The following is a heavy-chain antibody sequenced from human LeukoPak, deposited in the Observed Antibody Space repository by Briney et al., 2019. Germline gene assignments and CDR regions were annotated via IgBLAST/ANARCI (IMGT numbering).Heavy chain of an antibody. Sequence: GGSLRLSCAASGFTFNNYAMSWVRQAPGKGLEWVSTISGSGANTYYADSVKGRFTISRDNSKNTLYLQMDSLRVEDTAVYYCAKTYYYGSGRGYGLDVWGKGTTVTVSS. V-gene: IGHV3-23*01. CDR3: AKTYYYGSGRGYGLDV. J-gene: IGHJ6*04. CDR2: ISGSGANT. CDR1: GFTFNNYA. D-gene: IGHD3-10*01.